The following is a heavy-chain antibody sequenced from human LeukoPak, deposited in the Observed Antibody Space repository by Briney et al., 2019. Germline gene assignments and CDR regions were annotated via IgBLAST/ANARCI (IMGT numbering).Heavy chain of an antibody. CDR2: ISYDGSNK. J-gene: IGHJ4*02. V-gene: IGHV3-30*18. D-gene: IGHD5-12*01. Sequence: GGSLRLSCAASGFTFSRYGMHWVRQAPGKGLEWVAVISYDGSNKYYADSVKGRFTISRENSKNTVYLQMNSLRAEDTAVYSCAKDLVDIAATKTLSAWGQGTLVTVSS. CDR3: AKDLVDIAATKTLSA. CDR1: GFTFSRYG.